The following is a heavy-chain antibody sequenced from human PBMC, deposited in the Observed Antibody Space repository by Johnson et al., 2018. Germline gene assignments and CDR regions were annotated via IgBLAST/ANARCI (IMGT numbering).Heavy chain of an antibody. J-gene: IGHJ3*02. CDR3: GRAGGNYGRGAFDI. V-gene: IGHV3-74*02. CDR2: VNSDGSSA. D-gene: IGHD1-7*01. CDR1: GFTFTDYW. Sequence: VQLVESGGGLVQPGGSLRLSCAASGFTFTDYWMSWVRQAPGKGLVWVSRVNSDGSSATYADSVRGRFTISRDNAKNTLYLQMNSLRAEDTAVYYCGRAGGNYGRGAFDIWGQGTMVTVSS.